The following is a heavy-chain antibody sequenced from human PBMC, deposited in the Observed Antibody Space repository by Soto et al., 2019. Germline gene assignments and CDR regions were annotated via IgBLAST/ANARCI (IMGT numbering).Heavy chain of an antibody. CDR3: AREFFSSGYPRVDY. D-gene: IGHD3-22*01. J-gene: IGHJ4*02. Sequence: QVQLQESGPGLVKPSQTLSLTCTVSGGSISSGGYYWSWIRQHPGKGLEWIGYIYYSRSTYYNPSLKRRVTISVDTSKNQFSLKLSSVTAADTAVYYCAREFFSSGYPRVDYWGQGTLVTVSS. CDR2: IYYSRST. CDR1: GGSISSGGYY. V-gene: IGHV4-31*03.